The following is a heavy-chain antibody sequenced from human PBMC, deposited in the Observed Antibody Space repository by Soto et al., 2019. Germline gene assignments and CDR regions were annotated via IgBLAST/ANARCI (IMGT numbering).Heavy chain of an antibody. CDR3: AKTIRGGYSSSWYYFDY. V-gene: IGHV3-23*01. Sequence: GGSLRLSCAASGFTFTNYAMTWVRQAPGKGLEWVSTISGGGSITYYADSLKGRFTISRDNSKNTLYLQINSLRTEDTAVYYCAKTIRGGYSSSWYYFDYWGQGTLVTVSS. D-gene: IGHD6-13*01. CDR1: GFTFTNYA. J-gene: IGHJ4*02. CDR2: ISGGGSIT.